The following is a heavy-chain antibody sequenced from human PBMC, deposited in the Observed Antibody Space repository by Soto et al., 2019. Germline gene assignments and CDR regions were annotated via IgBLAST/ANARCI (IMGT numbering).Heavy chain of an antibody. CDR3: ASSRGGSYEPYDY. J-gene: IGHJ4*02. CDR2: ISSSSSYI. CDR1: GFTFSSYS. V-gene: IGHV3-21*01. Sequence: EVQLVESGGGLVKPGGSLRLSCAASGFTFSSYSMNWVRQAPGKGLEWVSSISSSSSYIYYADSVKGRFTISRDNAKNSLYLQMHSLRAEDTAVYYCASSRGGSYEPYDYWGQGTLVTVSS. D-gene: IGHD1-26*01.